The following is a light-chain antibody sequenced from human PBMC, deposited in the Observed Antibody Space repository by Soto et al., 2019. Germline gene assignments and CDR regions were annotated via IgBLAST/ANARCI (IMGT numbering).Light chain of an antibody. J-gene: IGKJ4*01. CDR3: QQTYSTPLT. Sequence: DIQMTQSPSSVSASVGDRVTITCRASQGINNWLAWYQQKPGKAPELLIYAVSYLQSGVPSRFSGSGSGTHFTLTISSLQPEDFASYYCQQTYSTPLTFGGGTKVDI. CDR2: AVS. V-gene: IGKV1-12*01. CDR1: QGINNW.